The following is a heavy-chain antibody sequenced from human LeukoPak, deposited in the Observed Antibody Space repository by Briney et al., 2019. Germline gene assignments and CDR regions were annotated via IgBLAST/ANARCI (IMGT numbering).Heavy chain of an antibody. CDR2: ISGSGGST. Sequence: GGSLRLSCAASGFTFSSYAMSWVRQAPGKGLEWVSAISGSGGSTYYADSVKGRFTISRDNSKNTLYLQMNSLRAEDTAVYYCAKGVLAPAAMTGPDAFDIWGQGTMVTVSS. V-gene: IGHV3-23*01. CDR1: GFTFSSYA. D-gene: IGHD2-2*01. J-gene: IGHJ3*02. CDR3: AKGVLAPAAMTGPDAFDI.